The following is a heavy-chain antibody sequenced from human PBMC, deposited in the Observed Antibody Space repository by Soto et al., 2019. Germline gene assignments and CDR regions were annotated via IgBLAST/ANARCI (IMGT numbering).Heavy chain of an antibody. CDR1: GFTFSSYW. Sequence: GGSLRLSCAASGFTFSSYWMSWVRQAPGKGLEWVANIKQDGSEKYYVDSVKGRFTISRDNAKNSLYLQMNSLRAEDTAVYYCATPGYSSSWQGVDYWGQGTLVTVSS. D-gene: IGHD6-13*01. J-gene: IGHJ4*02. CDR2: IKQDGSEK. V-gene: IGHV3-7*01. CDR3: ATPGYSSSWQGVDY.